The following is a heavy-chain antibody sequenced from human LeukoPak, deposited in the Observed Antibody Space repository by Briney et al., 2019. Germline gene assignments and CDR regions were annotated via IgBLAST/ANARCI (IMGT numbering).Heavy chain of an antibody. CDR2: IYYSGST. CDR3: ATQSGEDYDILTGSPDDAFDI. D-gene: IGHD3-9*01. Sequence: SETLSLTCTVSGGSISSYYWSWIRQPPGKGLEWIGYIYYSGSTNYNPSLKSRVTISVDTSKNQFSPKLSSVTAADTAVYYCATQSGEDYDILTGSPDDAFDIWGQGTMVTVSS. CDR1: GGSISSYY. V-gene: IGHV4-59*01. J-gene: IGHJ3*02.